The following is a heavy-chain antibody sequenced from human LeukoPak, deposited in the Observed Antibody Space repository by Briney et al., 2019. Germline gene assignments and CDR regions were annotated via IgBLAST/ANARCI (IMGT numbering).Heavy chain of an antibody. V-gene: IGHV3-30*02. CDR3: AKEIWFGDLSIDY. Sequence: PGGSLRLSCAASGFTFSSYAMHWVRQAPGKGLEWMTFIRYDGSNTYYADSMKGRFTISRDNSKNTLYLQMNSLRAEDTAVYYCAKEIWFGDLSIDYWGQGTLVTVSS. CDR1: GFTFSSYA. J-gene: IGHJ4*02. D-gene: IGHD3-10*01. CDR2: IRYDGSNT.